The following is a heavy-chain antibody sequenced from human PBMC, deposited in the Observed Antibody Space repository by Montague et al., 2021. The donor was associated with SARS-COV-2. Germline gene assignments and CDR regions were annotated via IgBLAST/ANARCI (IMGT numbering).Heavy chain of an antibody. J-gene: IGHJ6*03. CDR2: IYYSGST. CDR1: GGSISSSSHY. V-gene: IGHV4-39*01. Sequence: SETLSLTCTVSGGSISSSSHYWGWIRQPPGKGLEWIGSIYYSGSTYYNPSLKSRVTISVDTSKNQFSLGLSSVTAADTAVFYCARHSGDYTIFGVVIYYMDVWGKGTTVTVSS. D-gene: IGHD3-3*01. CDR3: ARHSGDYTIFGVVIYYMDV.